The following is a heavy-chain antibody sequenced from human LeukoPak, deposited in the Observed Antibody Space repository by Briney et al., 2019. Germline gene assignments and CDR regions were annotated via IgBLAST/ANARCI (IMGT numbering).Heavy chain of an antibody. J-gene: IGHJ4*02. CDR3: AGDLGQFLEWLAKPSYFDY. D-gene: IGHD3-3*01. V-gene: IGHV3-20*04. Sequence: GGSLRLSWAASGFTSDHYGISWVRQAPGKGLEWVSGINWNGGSTGYADSVKGRFTISREHAKNSLYLQIDSLRAEDTALYYCAGDLGQFLEWLAKPSYFDYWGQGTLVTVP. CDR1: GFTSDHYG. CDR2: INWNGGST.